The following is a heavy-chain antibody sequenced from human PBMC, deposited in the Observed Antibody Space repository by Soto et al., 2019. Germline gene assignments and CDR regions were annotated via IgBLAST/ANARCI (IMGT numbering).Heavy chain of an antibody. CDR3: ARGPSYYYDSSGYITSRWFDP. D-gene: IGHD3-22*01. Sequence: QVHLVQSGAEVKRPGSSVKVSCKASGGTFSSNAIIWVRQAPGQGLEWIGGIIPIFGTTKYAQKFQGRVTITADESTSTAYMELSSLRSEDTAVYFCARGPSYYYDSSGYITSRWFDPWGQGTLVTVSS. V-gene: IGHV1-69*01. CDR1: GGTFSSNA. J-gene: IGHJ5*02. CDR2: IIPIFGTT.